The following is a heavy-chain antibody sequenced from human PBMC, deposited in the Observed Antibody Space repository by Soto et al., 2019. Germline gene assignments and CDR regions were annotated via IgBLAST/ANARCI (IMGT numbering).Heavy chain of an antibody. J-gene: IGHJ5*02. V-gene: IGHV3-74*01. CDR1: GFTFSSYW. D-gene: IGHD2-2*01. CDR3: ARETGGYCSSTSCFFGQNWFDP. Sequence: GGSLRLSCAASGFTFSSYWMHWVRQAPGKGLVWVSRINSDGSSTSYADSVKGRFTISRDNAKNTLYLQMNSLRAEDTAVYYCARETGGYCSSTSCFFGQNWFDPWGQGTLVTVS. CDR2: INSDGSST.